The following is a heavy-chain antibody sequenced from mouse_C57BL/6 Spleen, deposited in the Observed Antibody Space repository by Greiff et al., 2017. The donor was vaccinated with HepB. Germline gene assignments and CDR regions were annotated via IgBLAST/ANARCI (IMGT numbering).Heavy chain of an antibody. D-gene: IGHD2-4*01. V-gene: IGHV1-18*01. Sequence: EVQLVESGPELVKPGASVKIPCKASGYTFTDYNMDWVKQSHGKSLEWIGDINPNNGGTIYNQKFKGKATLTVDKSSSTAYMELRSLTSEDTAVYYCARGDDYDVRFAYWGQGTLVTVSA. CDR2: INPNNGGT. J-gene: IGHJ3*01. CDR3: ARGDDYDVRFAY. CDR1: GYTFTDYN.